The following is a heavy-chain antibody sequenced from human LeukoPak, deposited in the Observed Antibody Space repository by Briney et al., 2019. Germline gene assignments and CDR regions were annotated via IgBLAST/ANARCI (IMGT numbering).Heavy chain of an antibody. Sequence: GSLRLSCAASGLNLDAYAMHWVRQAPGKGLEWVSLISGDGTITYYADSVKGRFTISRDNSKNSLFLEMNSLRSEDNALYYCAKDTPLFYHYYGIDVWGQGTTVTVSS. CDR3: AKDTPLFYHYYGIDV. V-gene: IGHV3-43*02. J-gene: IGHJ6*02. CDR2: ISGDGTIT. CDR1: GLNLDAYA.